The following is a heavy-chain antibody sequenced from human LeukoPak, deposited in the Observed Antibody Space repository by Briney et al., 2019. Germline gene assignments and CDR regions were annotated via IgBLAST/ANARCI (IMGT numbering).Heavy chain of an antibody. V-gene: IGHV4-39*07. Sequence: SETLSLTCTVSSGSISTSNYYWGWVRQPPGKALEWIGNIFYSGSTYYSPSLKSRVTISLDTSRNQFSLKLNSVTAADTAVYYCARLLGSYYNYYYMDVWGKGTTVTISS. J-gene: IGHJ6*03. CDR2: IFYSGST. CDR3: ARLLGSYYNYYYMDV. D-gene: IGHD1-26*01. CDR1: SGSISTSNYY.